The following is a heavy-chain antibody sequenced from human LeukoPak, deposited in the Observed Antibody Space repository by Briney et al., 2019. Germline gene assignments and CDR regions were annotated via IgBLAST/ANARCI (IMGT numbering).Heavy chain of an antibody. J-gene: IGHJ4*02. CDR3: ARGGYRIFGVVNYYFDY. V-gene: IGHV4-34*01. CDR1: GGSFSGYY. Sequence: SETLSLTCAVYGGSFSGYYWTWIRQPPGKGLEWIGEIHYSGSTNYNPSLKSRVTISVDTSKNQFSLKLSSVTAADTAVYYCARGGYRIFGVVNYYFDYWGQGTLVTVSS. CDR2: IHYSGST. D-gene: IGHD3-3*01.